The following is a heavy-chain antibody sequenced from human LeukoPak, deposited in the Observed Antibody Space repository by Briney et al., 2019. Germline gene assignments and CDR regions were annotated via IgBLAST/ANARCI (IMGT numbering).Heavy chain of an antibody. CDR3: ARGGDTDLMDY. D-gene: IGHD2-21*01. V-gene: IGHV1-69*04. J-gene: IGHJ4*02. CDR2: IIPILGIA. Sequence: SVKVSCKASGGTFSSYAISWVRQAPGQGLEWMGRIIPILGIANYAQKFQGRVTITADKSTSTAYMELSSLRSEDTAVYYCARGGDTDLMDYWGQGTLVTVSS. CDR1: GGTFSSYA.